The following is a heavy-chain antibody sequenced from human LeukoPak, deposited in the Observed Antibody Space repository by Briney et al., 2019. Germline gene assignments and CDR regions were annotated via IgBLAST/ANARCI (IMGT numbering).Heavy chain of an antibody. V-gene: IGHV1-18*01. CDR1: GYTFTSYG. CDR2: ISAYNGNT. Sequence: GASVKVSCKASGYTFTSYGISWVRQAPGQGLEWMGWISAYNGNTNYAQKLQGRVTMTRDTSISTTYMELRSLRSDDTAVYYCAREGGLYGSGSYYQKPFDPWGQGTLVTVSS. D-gene: IGHD3-10*01. CDR3: AREGGLYGSGSYYQKPFDP. J-gene: IGHJ5*02.